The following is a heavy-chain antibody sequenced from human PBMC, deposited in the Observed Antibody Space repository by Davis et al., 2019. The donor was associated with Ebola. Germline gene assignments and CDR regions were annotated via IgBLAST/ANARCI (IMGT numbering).Heavy chain of an antibody. CDR1: GFTFDDYA. Sequence: SLKISCAASGFTFDDYAMHWVRQAPGKGLEWVSGISWNSGSIGYADSVKGRFTISRDNAKNSLYLQMNSLRAEDTAVYYCARAGGWRRYYYYYGMDVWGQGTTVTVSS. CDR3: ARAGGWRRYYYYYGMDV. J-gene: IGHJ6*02. D-gene: IGHD1-26*01. V-gene: IGHV3-9*01. CDR2: ISWNSGSI.